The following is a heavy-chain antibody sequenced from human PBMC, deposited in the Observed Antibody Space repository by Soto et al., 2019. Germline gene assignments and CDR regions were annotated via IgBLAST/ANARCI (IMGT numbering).Heavy chain of an antibody. CDR1: GFTFSSYA. V-gene: IGHV3-30-3*01. D-gene: IGHD1-26*01. J-gene: IGHJ4*02. Sequence: QVQLVESGGGVVQPGRSLRLSCAASGFTFSSYAMHWVRQAPGKGLEGVAVISYDGSNKYYADSVKGRFTISRDNSKNTLYLQMNSLRAEDTAVYYCARDPDGSGSYWVPFDYWGQGTLVTVSS. CDR3: ARDPDGSGSYWVPFDY. CDR2: ISYDGSNK.